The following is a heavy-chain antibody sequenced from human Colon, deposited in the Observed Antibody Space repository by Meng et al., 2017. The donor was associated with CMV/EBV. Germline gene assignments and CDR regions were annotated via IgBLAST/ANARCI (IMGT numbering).Heavy chain of an antibody. Sequence: SVKVSCKASGGTFRSYAISWVRQAPGQGLEYMGGIIPIRGSSDYAQKFQGRMTIIADKSTNTAYMELNSLRSEDTAVYYCARVGVDDGDFHDAFDIWGQGTMVTVSS. D-gene: IGHD4-17*01. J-gene: IGHJ3*02. V-gene: IGHV1-69*10. CDR3: ARVGVDDGDFHDAFDI. CDR1: GGTFRSYA. CDR2: IIPIRGSS.